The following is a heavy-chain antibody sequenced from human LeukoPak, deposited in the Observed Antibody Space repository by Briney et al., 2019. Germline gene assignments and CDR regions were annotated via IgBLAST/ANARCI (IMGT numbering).Heavy chain of an antibody. J-gene: IGHJ4*02. D-gene: IGHD2-2*01. CDR1: GYTFTSYD. V-gene: IGHV1-8*03. CDR3: ARVVPYCSSTSCFFDY. Sequence: ASVKVSCKASGYTFTSYDINWVRQATGQGLEWMGWMNPNSGNTGYAQKFQGRVTITRNTSISTAYMELSSLRSEDTAVYYCARVVPYCSSTSCFFDYWGQGTLVTVSS. CDR2: MNPNSGNT.